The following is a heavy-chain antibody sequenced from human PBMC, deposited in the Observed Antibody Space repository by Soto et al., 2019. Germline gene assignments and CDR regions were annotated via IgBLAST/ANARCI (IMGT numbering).Heavy chain of an antibody. D-gene: IGHD1-26*01. CDR3: ARGPSGDKVDY. V-gene: IGHV4-30-4*01. CDR1: GGSISSGDYD. J-gene: IGHJ4*02. CDR2: IYNSGNT. Sequence: QVRLQESGPGLVEPSQTLSLTCTVSGGSISSGDYDWSWIRQPPGKDLEWIGHIYNSGNTYSNPSLKSRVTISVDTSKNQFSLKLSSVTAADTAVYYCARGPSGDKVDYWGQGTLVTVSS.